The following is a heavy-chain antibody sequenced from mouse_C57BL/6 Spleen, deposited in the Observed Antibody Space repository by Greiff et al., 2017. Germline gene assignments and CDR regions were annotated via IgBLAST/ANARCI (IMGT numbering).Heavy chain of an antibody. V-gene: IGHV1-82*01. Sequence: QVQLQQSGPELVKPGASVKISCKASGYAFSSSWMNWVKQRPGKGLEWIGRIYPGDGDTNYNGKFKGKATLTADKSSSTAYMQLSSLTSEDSAVYFCARGDLDGPFAYWGQGTLVTVSA. D-gene: IGHD2-3*01. CDR1: GYAFSSSW. CDR3: ARGDLDGPFAY. CDR2: IYPGDGDT. J-gene: IGHJ3*01.